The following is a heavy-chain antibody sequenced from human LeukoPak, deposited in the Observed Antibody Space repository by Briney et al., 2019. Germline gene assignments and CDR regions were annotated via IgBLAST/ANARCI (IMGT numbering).Heavy chain of an antibody. J-gene: IGHJ4*02. CDR3: ARELYGDYVLFGY. V-gene: IGHV1-8*01. CDR2: MNPNSGNT. CDR1: GYTFTSYD. D-gene: IGHD4-17*01. Sequence: ASVTVSCTATGYTFTSYDINWVRQATGQGLEWMGWMNPNSGNTGYAQKFQGRVTMTRNNSISTAYMELSRLRSDDTAVYYCARELYGDYVLFGYWGQGTLVTVSS.